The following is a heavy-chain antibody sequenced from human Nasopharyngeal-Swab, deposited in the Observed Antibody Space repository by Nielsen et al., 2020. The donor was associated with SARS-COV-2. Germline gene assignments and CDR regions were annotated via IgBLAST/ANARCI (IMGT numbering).Heavy chain of an antibody. Sequence: GESLKISCAASGFTFRSYWMSWVRQAPGKGLEWVANIKQDGSEKYYVDSVKGRFTISRDNAKNSLYLQMNSLRAEDTAVYYCARDGAFSSYYGPPFYYYYGMDVWGQGTTVTVSS. CDR3: ARDGAFSSYYGPPFYYYYGMDV. J-gene: IGHJ6*02. D-gene: IGHD4-17*01. V-gene: IGHV3-7*01. CDR2: IKQDGSEK. CDR1: GFTFRSYW.